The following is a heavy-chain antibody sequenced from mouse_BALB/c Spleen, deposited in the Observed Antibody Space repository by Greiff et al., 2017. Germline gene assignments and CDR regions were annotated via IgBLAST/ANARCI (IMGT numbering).Heavy chain of an antibody. V-gene: IGHV1-87*01. CDR3: ARDQGVY. J-gene: IGHJ2*01. CDR1: GYTFTSYW. CDR2: IYPGDGDT. Sequence: VQLQESGAELARPGASVKLSCKASGYTFTSYWMQWVKQRPGQGLEWIGAIYPGDGDTRYTQKFKGKATLTADKSSSTAYMQLSSLASEDSAVYYCARDQGVYWGQGTTLTVSS.